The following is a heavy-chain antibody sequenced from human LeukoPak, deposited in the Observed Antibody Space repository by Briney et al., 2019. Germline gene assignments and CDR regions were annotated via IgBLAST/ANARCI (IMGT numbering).Heavy chain of an antibody. CDR1: GGSFSGYY. CDR3: ARQTDYRSSYYYYYYMDV. J-gene: IGHJ6*03. D-gene: IGHD1-14*01. Sequence: SETLSLTCAVYGGSFSGYYWSWIRQPPGKGLEWIGEINHSGSTNYNPSLKSRVTISVDTSKNQFSLKLSSVTAADTAVYYCARQTDYRSSYYYYYYMDVWGKGTTVTISS. CDR2: INHSGST. V-gene: IGHV4-34*01.